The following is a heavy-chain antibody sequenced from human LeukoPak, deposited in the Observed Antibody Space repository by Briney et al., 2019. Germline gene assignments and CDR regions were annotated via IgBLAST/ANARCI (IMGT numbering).Heavy chain of an antibody. D-gene: IGHD3-10*01. CDR2: IIPIFGTA. V-gene: IGHV1-69*13. CDR1: GGTFSSYA. Sequence: SVKVSCKASGGTFSSYAISWVRQAPGQGLEWMGGIIPIFGTANYAQKFQGRVTITADESTSTAYMELSSLRSEDTAVYYYARERGGGENWFDPWGQGTLVTVSS. J-gene: IGHJ5*02. CDR3: ARERGGGENWFDP.